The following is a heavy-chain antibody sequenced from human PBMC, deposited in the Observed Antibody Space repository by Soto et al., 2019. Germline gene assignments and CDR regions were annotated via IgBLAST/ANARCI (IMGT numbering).Heavy chain of an antibody. CDR2: IYYSGST. J-gene: IGHJ4*02. V-gene: IGHV4-61*01. CDR3: AREIYCSSTSCYDY. Sequence: SETLSLTCTVSGGSVSSGSYYWSWIRQPPGKGLEWIGYIYYSGSTNYNPSLKSRVTISVDTSKNQFSLKLSSVTAADTAVYYCAREIYCSSTSCYDYWGQGTLVTVSS. CDR1: GGSVSSGSYY. D-gene: IGHD2-2*01.